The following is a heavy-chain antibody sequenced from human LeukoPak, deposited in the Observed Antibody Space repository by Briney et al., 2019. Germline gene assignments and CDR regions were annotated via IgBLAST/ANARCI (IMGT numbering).Heavy chain of an antibody. CDR3: ARGDSGGYSCLDY. V-gene: IGHV1-18*01. Sequence: ASVKVSCKASGYIFTNYGITWVRQAPGQGLEWMGWISGYNGNIDYAQKLQGRVTMTTDTSTSTAYMELRSLRSDDTAVYYCARGDSGGYSCLDYWGQGTLVTVSS. J-gene: IGHJ4*02. CDR1: GYIFTNYG. CDR2: ISGYNGNI. D-gene: IGHD3-22*01.